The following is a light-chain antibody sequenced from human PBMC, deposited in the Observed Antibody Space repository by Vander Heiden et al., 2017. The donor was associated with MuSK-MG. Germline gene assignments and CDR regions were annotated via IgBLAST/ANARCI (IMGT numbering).Light chain of an antibody. V-gene: IGKV3-20*01. Sequence: EIVLTQSPGTLSLPPGERPTLSCRASQSVSSSYLAWYQQKPGQAPRLLIYGASSRATGIPDRFSGSGSGTDFTLTISRLEPEDFAVYYCQQYGSSPRTFGQGTKVEIK. CDR2: GAS. J-gene: IGKJ1*01. CDR3: QQYGSSPRT. CDR1: QSVSSSY.